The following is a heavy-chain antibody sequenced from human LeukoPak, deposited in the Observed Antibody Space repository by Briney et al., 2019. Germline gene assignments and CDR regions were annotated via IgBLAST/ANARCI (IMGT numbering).Heavy chain of an antibody. CDR2: INPNSVGT. Sequence: ASVKVSCKASGYTLTAYYIYWVRQAPGQGLEWMGRINPNSVGTDYAQNFQGRVTMTRDTSISTAYMELSRPRSDDTAVYYCARGYCSGGTCYLVENWLDPWGQGTLVTVSS. CDR1: GYTLTAYY. D-gene: IGHD2-15*01. CDR3: ARGYCSGGTCYLVENWLDP. V-gene: IGHV1-2*06. J-gene: IGHJ5*02.